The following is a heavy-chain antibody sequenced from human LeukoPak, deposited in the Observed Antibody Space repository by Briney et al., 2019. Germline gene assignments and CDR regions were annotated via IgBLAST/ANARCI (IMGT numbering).Heavy chain of an antibody. V-gene: IGHV3-23*01. CDR2: ISGSGGST. J-gene: IGHJ4*02. CDR3: AKDMRVVVAATFDY. D-gene: IGHD2-15*01. CDR1: GFTFSSYA. Sequence: TGGSLRLSCAASGFTFSSYAMSWVRQAPGKGLEWVSAISGSGGSTYYADSVKGRFTISRDNSENTLYLQMNSLRAEDTAVYYCAKDMRVVVAATFDYWGQGTLVTVSS.